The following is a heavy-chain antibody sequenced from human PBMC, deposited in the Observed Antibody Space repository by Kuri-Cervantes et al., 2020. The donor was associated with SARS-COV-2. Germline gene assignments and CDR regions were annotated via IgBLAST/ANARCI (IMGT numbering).Heavy chain of an antibody. J-gene: IGHJ4*02. CDR3: ASVSTMGVSLD. Sequence: ETLSLTCAASRFTFNNYDLIWVRQAPGKGLEWVSSISTSGGDTNYADSLKGRFTISRDNSKNTLYLQMNSLRVEDTAVYYCASVSTMGVSLDWGQGTLVTVSS. V-gene: IGHV3-23*01. D-gene: IGHD5-24*01. CDR1: RFTFNNYD. CDR2: ISTSGGDT.